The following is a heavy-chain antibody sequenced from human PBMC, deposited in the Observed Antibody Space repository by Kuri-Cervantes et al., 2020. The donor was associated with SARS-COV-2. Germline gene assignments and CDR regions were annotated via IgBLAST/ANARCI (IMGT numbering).Heavy chain of an antibody. Sequence: GSLRLSCTVSGGSISSSSYYWGWIRQPPGKGLEWIGSIYYSGSTYYNPSLKSRVTISVDTSKNQFSLKLSSVTAADTAVYYCARLGEYYYDSRLDYWGQGTLVTVSS. CDR2: IYYSGST. J-gene: IGHJ4*02. V-gene: IGHV4-39*07. CDR1: GGSISSSSYY. CDR3: ARLGEYYYDSRLDY. D-gene: IGHD3-22*01.